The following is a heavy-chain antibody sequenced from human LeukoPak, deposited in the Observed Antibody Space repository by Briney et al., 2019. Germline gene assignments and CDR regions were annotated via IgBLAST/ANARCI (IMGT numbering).Heavy chain of an antibody. CDR3: AKDPVTVAGWGYFDY. V-gene: IGHV3-30*18. CDR2: IFHDGSDK. D-gene: IGHD6-19*01. Sequence: GGSLRLSCAASGFTFSSYGMHWVRQAPGKGLEWVAVIFHDGSDKYYGDSVKGRFAISRDNSKNTLYLQMNSLRPEDTAVYYCAKDPVTVAGWGYFDYWGQGALLTVSS. CDR1: GFTFSSYG. J-gene: IGHJ4*02.